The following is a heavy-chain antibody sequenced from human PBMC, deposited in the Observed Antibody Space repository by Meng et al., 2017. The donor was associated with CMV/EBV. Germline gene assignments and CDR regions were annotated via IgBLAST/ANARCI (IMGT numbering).Heavy chain of an antibody. Sequence: GESLKISCAASGFTVSSNYMSWVRQAPGKGLEWVSVIYSGGSTYYADSVKGRFTISRDNSKNTLYLQMNSLRPEDTAVYYCARGAGPNDYGRSWGQGMLVTVSS. CDR3: ARGAGPNDYGRS. CDR1: GFTVSSNY. D-gene: IGHD4-17*01. J-gene: IGHJ5*02. CDR2: IYSGGST. V-gene: IGHV3-66*02.